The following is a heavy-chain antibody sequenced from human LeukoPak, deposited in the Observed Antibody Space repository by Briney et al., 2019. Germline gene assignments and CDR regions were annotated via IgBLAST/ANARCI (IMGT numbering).Heavy chain of an antibody. D-gene: IGHD2-2*01. V-gene: IGHV4-34*01. CDR1: GGSFSGYY. CDR2: INHSGST. J-gene: IGHJ4*02. Sequence: SETLSLTCAVYGGSFSGYYWSWIRQPPGKGLEWIGEINHSGSTYYNPSLKSRVTISVDTSKNQFSLKLSSVTAADTAVYYCARDMPLDYWGQGTLVTVSS. CDR3: ARDMPLDY.